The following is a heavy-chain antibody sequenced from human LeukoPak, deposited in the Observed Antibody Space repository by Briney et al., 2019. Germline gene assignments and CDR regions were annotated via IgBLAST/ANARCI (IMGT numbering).Heavy chain of an antibody. D-gene: IGHD3-22*01. Sequence: ASVKVSCKASGYTFTGYYMHWVRQAPGQGLEWMGWINPNSGGTNYAQKFQGRVTMTRDTSISTAYMELSRLRSDDTAVYYCARDLGPREYYDSSGYYYVAFDPWGQGTLVTVSS. CDR2: INPNSGGT. J-gene: IGHJ5*02. CDR1: GYTFTGYY. V-gene: IGHV1-2*02. CDR3: ARDLGPREYYDSSGYYYVAFDP.